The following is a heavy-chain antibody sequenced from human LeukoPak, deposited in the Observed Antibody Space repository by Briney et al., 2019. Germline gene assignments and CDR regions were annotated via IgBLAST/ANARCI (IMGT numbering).Heavy chain of an antibody. D-gene: IGHD4-17*01. V-gene: IGHV4-39*01. CDR1: GGSISSSSYY. CDR3: ARRNGDSDY. Sequence: SEPLSLPCTVSGGSISSSSYYWGWIRQPPGKGLEWIGCLYYSGSTYYNPSLKSQVTISVDTSKNQCSLKLSSVTAADTAVYYCARRNGDSDYWGQGTLVTVSS. J-gene: IGHJ4*02. CDR2: LYYSGST.